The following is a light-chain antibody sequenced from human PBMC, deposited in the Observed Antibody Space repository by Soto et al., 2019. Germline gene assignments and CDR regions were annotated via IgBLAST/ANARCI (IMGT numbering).Light chain of an antibody. Sequence: QSVLTQPASVSGSPGQSITISCTGTSSDVGSYNLVSWYQQHPGKAPKLMIYEGSKRPSGVSNHFSGSKSGNTASLTISGRQAEDEADYYCCSYAGSSTPYVFGTGTKVTVL. J-gene: IGLJ1*01. CDR1: SSDVGSYNL. CDR3: CSYAGSSTPYV. CDR2: EGS. V-gene: IGLV2-23*01.